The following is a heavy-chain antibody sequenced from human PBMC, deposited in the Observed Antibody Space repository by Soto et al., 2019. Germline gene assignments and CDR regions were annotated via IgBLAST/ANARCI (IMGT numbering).Heavy chain of an antibody. CDR1: GFTFSNYG. Sequence: GGSLRLSCAASGFTFSNYGLHWVRQAPGKGLEWVAIIWSDGSNKYYADSVKGRFTISRDNSKNTLYLQMNSLRAEDTAVYYCARGGVDYYDSSAYSGYWGQGTLVTVSS. V-gene: IGHV3-33*01. CDR2: IWSDGSNK. CDR3: ARGGVDYYDSSAYSGY. D-gene: IGHD3-22*01. J-gene: IGHJ4*02.